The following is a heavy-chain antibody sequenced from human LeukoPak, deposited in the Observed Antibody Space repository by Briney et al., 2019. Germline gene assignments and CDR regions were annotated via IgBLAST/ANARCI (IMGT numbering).Heavy chain of an antibody. D-gene: IGHD3-16*02. J-gene: IGHJ3*02. Sequence: GRSLRLSCAASGFTLSSYGMHWVRQAPGKGLEWVAVIWYDGSNKYYADSVKGRFTISRDNSKNTLYLQMNSLRAEDTAVYYCARDSVTDAFDIWGQGTMVTVSS. CDR2: IWYDGSNK. CDR1: GFTLSSYG. CDR3: ARDSVTDAFDI. V-gene: IGHV3-33*01.